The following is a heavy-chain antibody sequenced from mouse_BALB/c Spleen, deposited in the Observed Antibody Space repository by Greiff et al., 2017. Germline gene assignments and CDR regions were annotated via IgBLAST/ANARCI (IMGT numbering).Heavy chain of an antibody. CDR1: GFTFSSYA. CDR3: ARQGLGWFAY. Sequence: EVKVVESGGGLVKPGGSLKLSCAASGFTFSSYAMSWVRQTPEKRLEWVASISSGGSTYYPDTVKGRFTISRDNAKNTLYLQMSSLKSEDTAMYYCARQGLGWFAYWGQGTLVTVSA. J-gene: IGHJ3*01. D-gene: IGHD4-1*01. CDR2: ISSGGST. V-gene: IGHV5-6-5*01.